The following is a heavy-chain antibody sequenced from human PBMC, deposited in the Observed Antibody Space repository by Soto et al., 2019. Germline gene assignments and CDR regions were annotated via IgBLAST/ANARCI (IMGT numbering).Heavy chain of an antibody. D-gene: IGHD3-16*01. CDR3: ARDPGGNKWLDP. CDR1: GGPISSGGYY. J-gene: IGHJ5*02. CDR2: IFYSGST. Sequence: PXETLSPTCTVSGGPISSGGYYWDWIRQHPGKGLEWIGYIFYSGSTYYNPSLKSRVTISVDMSNNQFSLRLSSVTAADTAVYYCARDPGGNKWLDPWGQGTLVT. V-gene: IGHV4-31*03.